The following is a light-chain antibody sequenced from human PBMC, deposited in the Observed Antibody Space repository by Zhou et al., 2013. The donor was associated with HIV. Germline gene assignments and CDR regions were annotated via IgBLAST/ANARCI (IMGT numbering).Light chain of an antibody. CDR1: QDISRY. V-gene: IGKV1-9*01. CDR3: QQLNSYLPFT. Sequence: DIQMTQSPSTVSASVGDRVTITCRASQDISRYLAWYQQKPGKAPKLLIYGASIVQSGVPSRFSGSGSGTEFTLTISSLQPEDFATYYCQQLNSYLPFTFGGGTKVEIK. J-gene: IGKJ4*01. CDR2: GAS.